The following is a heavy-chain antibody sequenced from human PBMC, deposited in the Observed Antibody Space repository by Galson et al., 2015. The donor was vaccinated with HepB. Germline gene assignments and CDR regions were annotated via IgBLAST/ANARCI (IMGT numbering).Heavy chain of an antibody. J-gene: IGHJ6*03. Sequence: SLRLSCAASGFTFSNYNMHWVRQAPGKGLEWVSSINSSSTYTYYADSVKGRFTISRDNAKNSLYLQMNSLRAEDTAVYYCARVFYDGSGYSWYYYYYMDVWGKGTTVTVSS. CDR2: INSSSTYT. CDR3: ARVFYDGSGYSWYYYYYMDV. CDR1: GFTFSNYN. V-gene: IGHV3-21*01. D-gene: IGHD3-22*01.